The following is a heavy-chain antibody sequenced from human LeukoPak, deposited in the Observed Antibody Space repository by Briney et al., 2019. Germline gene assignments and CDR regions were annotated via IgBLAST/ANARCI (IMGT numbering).Heavy chain of an antibody. CDR2: ISGGGGRT. CDR1: GFTFSTYA. V-gene: IGHV3-23*01. CDR3: AKDKDVYAYGGVDY. D-gene: IGHD3-10*01. Sequence: PGGSLRLSCAVSGFTFSTYAMSWVRQSPGKGLEWVSGISGGGGRTYYADSVKGRFTISRENSNNTLFLQMNSLRVEDTAVYYCAKDKDVYAYGGVDYWGQGTLATVSS. J-gene: IGHJ4*02.